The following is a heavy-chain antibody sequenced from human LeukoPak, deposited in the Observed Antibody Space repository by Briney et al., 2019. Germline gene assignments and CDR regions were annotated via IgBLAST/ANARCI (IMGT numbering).Heavy chain of an antibody. CDR3: ARDDYDSSGYDY. Sequence: PGGSLRLSCAASGFTLSTYWIHWVRQAPGKGLVWVSRINIDGSITTYADSVKGRFTISRDNAKNTLYLQMNSLRAEDTAVYYCARDDYDSSGYDYWGQGTLVTVSS. J-gene: IGHJ4*02. V-gene: IGHV3-74*01. D-gene: IGHD3-22*01. CDR2: INIDGSIT. CDR1: GFTLSTYW.